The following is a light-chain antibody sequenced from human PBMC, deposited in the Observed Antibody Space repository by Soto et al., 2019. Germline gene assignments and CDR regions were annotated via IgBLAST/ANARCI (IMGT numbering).Light chain of an antibody. J-gene: IGLJ1*01. Sequence: QSALTQPPSASGSPGQSVIISCTGTSSDVGGYNYVSWYQQPPGKAPKLMIYEVSKRPSGVPDRFSGSKSGNTASLTVSGLQAEDEADYYCSSYAGSNNPYVFGTGTKLTVL. CDR1: SSDVGGYNY. CDR3: SSYAGSNNPYV. CDR2: EVS. V-gene: IGLV2-8*01.